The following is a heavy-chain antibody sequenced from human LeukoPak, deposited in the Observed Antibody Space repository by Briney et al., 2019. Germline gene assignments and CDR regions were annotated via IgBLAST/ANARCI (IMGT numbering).Heavy chain of an antibody. CDR3: ARYCSAGSCYSEVFDY. J-gene: IGHJ4*02. D-gene: IGHD2-15*01. CDR1: GFTFSSYW. Sequence: GGSLRLSCAASGFTFSSYWMHWVRQAPRKGLVWVSRINSDGSSTIYADSVKGRFTISRDNVKNTLYLQMNSLRAENTAVYYCARYCSAGSCYSEVFDYWGQGILVTVSS. CDR2: INSDGSST. V-gene: IGHV3-74*01.